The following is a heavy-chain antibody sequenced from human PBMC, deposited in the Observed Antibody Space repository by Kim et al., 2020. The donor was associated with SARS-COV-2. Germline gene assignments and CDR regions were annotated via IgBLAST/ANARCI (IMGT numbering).Heavy chain of an antibody. D-gene: IGHD3-10*01. J-gene: IGHJ5*02. CDR1: GFTFSSYG. CDR2: IWYDGSNK. Sequence: GGSLRLSCAASGFTFSSYGMHWVRQAPGKGLEWVAVIWYDGSNKYYADSVKGRFTISRDNSKNTLYLQMNSLRAEDTAVYYCARGSRIWFGERKWFDPWGQGTLVTVSS. CDR3: ARGSRIWFGERKWFDP. V-gene: IGHV3-33*01.